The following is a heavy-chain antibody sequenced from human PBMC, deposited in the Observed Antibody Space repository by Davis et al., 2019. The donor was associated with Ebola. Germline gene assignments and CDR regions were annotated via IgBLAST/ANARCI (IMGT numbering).Heavy chain of an antibody. J-gene: IGHJ4*02. CDR3: ARTTRGSGWFLDY. CDR2: INHSGST. V-gene: IGHV4-34*01. CDR1: GGSFSGYY. Sequence: SETLSLTCAVYGGSFSGYYWSWIRQPPGKGLEWIGEINHSGSTNYNPSLKSRVTISVDTSKNQFSLKLRSVTGADTAIYYCARTTRGSGWFLDYWGQGTLVTVSS. D-gene: IGHD6-19*01.